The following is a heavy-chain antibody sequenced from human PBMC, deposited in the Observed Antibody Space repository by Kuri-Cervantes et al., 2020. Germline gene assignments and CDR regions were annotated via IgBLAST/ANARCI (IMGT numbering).Heavy chain of an antibody. Sequence: ASVKVSCKASGYTFTGYYMHWVRQAPGQGLEWMGWINPNSGGTNYAQKFQGRVTMTRDTSISTAYMELSRLRSDDTAVYYCARDRPQYYYDSSGYYGSSTWYFDLWGRGTLVTVSS. CDR3: ARDRPQYYYDSSGYYGSSTWYFDL. J-gene: IGHJ2*01. D-gene: IGHD3-22*01. V-gene: IGHV1-2*02. CDR1: GYTFTGYY. CDR2: INPNSGGT.